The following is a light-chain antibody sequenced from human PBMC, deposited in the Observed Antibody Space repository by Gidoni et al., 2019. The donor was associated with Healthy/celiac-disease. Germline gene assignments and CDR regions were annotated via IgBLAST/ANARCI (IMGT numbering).Light chain of an antibody. V-gene: IGLV2-14*03. CDR3: SSYTSSSTLNWV. Sequence: QSALTQPASVSGSPGQSITISCTGTSSDVGGYHYVSWYQQHPGKAPKLMTYDVSNRPSGVSNRFSGSKSGNTASLTISGLQAEDEADYYCSSYTSSSTLNWVFGGGTKLTVL. CDR1: SSDVGGYHY. CDR2: DVS. J-gene: IGLJ3*02.